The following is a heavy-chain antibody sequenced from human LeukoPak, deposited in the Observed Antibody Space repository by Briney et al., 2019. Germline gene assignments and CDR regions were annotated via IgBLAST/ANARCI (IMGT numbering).Heavy chain of an antibody. CDR3: ATESVEMATIPLGY. Sequence: GGSLRLSCAASGYTFSSYSINWVRQAPGKGLEWVSSISSSSRNIYYADSVKGRFTISRDNAKNSLYLQMNSLRADDTAVYCCATESVEMATIPLGYWGQGTLVTVSS. CDR2: ISSSSRNI. CDR1: GYTFSSYS. D-gene: IGHD5-24*01. V-gene: IGHV3-21*01. J-gene: IGHJ4*02.